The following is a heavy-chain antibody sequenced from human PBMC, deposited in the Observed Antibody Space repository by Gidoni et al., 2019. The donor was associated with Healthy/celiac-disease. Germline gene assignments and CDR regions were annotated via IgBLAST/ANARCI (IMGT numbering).Heavy chain of an antibody. CDR1: GFSLSTSGVR. V-gene: IGHV2-5*02. Sequence: QLTLKASGPTLVTPTQTLTLTCTFSGFSLSTSGVRVGCIRQPPGKALEWLALMYWDDDKRSSPPLKSRITITKDTSKNQGVLTMTNMDPVDTATYYGAHTDIVVVVAATRASYYFDYWGQGTLVTVSS. CDR2: MYWDDDK. J-gene: IGHJ4*02. D-gene: IGHD2-15*01. CDR3: AHTDIVVVVAATRASYYFDY.